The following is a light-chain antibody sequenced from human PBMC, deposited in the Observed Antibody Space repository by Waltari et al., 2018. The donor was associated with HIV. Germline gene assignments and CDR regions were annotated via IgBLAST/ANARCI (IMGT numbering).Light chain of an antibody. V-gene: IGKV3-15*01. CDR1: QSVGSY. CDR2: GAS. J-gene: IGKJ4*01. CDR3: HQYNKWPRGT. Sequence: VMPQSPATVSVSPGGRATLSCRASQSVGSYLAWYQQKPGQAHRLLIYGASTRATGIPTRFSGSGSGTEFTLTISSLKSEDFAVYYCHQYNKWPRGTFGGGTKVEV.